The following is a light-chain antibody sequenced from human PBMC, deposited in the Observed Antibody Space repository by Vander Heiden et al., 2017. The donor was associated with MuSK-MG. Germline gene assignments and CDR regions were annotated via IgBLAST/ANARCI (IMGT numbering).Light chain of an antibody. Sequence: DFQMTPAHSSLSASVGDRVTITCRAGQSISIYLNWYQQKPGKAPKLLIYAASSLQSGVPSRFSGSASGTDFTLAIRRLQPEDFATYYCQQSDSTPKTFGQRTKVEIK. J-gene: IGKJ1*01. V-gene: IGKV1-39*01. CDR3: QQSDSTPKT. CDR2: AAS. CDR1: QSISIY.